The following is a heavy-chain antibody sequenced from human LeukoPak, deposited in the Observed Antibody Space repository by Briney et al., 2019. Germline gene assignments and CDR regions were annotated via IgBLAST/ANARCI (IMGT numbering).Heavy chain of an antibody. V-gene: IGHV4-59*12. CDR2: IYYSGST. D-gene: IGHD4-4*01. J-gene: IGHJ6*02. CDR3: ARGSNWFVYYYGMDV. Sequence: SETLSLTCTVSGGSISSYYWSWIRQPPGKGLEWIGYIYYSGSTNYNPSLKSRVTISVDTSKNQFSLKLSSVTAADTAVYYCARGSNWFVYYYGMDVWGQGTTVTVSS. CDR1: GGSISSYY.